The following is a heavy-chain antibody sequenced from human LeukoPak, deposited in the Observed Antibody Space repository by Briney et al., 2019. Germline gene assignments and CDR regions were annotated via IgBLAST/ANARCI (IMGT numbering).Heavy chain of an antibody. CDR2: ISYDGSNK. CDR3: ARGYYDILTPWSY. Sequence: GGSLRLSCAASGFTFSSYAMHWVRQAPGKGLEWVAVISYDGSNKYYADSVKGRFTVSRDNSENTLYLQMNSLRAEDTAVYYCARGYYDILTPWSYWGQGTLVTVSS. J-gene: IGHJ4*02. V-gene: IGHV3-30*04. CDR1: GFTFSSYA. D-gene: IGHD3-9*01.